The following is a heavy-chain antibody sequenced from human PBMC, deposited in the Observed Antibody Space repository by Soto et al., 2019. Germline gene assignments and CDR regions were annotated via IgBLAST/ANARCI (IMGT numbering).Heavy chain of an antibody. Sequence: SETLSLTCAVSGYSIRSGYFWGWIRQPPGKGLEWIGSMYHSGITYYNLSLKSRVTLSVDTSKDQFSLKLRSVTAADSAVYYCARHSGRRLMDAFDIWGQGTMVTVSS. D-gene: IGHD3-10*01. CDR1: GYSIRSGYF. J-gene: IGHJ3*02. CDR3: ARHSGRRLMDAFDI. CDR2: MYHSGIT. V-gene: IGHV4-38-2*01.